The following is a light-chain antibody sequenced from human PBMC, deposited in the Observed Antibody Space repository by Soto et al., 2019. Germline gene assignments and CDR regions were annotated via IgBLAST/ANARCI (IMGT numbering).Light chain of an antibody. J-gene: IGKJ1*01. Sequence: EIVLTQSPGTLSLSPGERATLSCRASQSVSSSYLAWYQQKPGQAPRLLIYGASIRATGIPDRFSGSGSGTDFTSTINILEPKDFAVYYCQQYGSSPPWTFGQGTKVEIK. CDR3: QQYGSSPPWT. CDR1: QSVSSSY. V-gene: IGKV3-20*01. CDR2: GAS.